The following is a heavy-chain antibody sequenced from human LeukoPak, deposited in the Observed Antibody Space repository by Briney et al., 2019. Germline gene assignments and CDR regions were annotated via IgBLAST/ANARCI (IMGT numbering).Heavy chain of an antibody. CDR3: ARGGSLTPLDV. V-gene: IGHV4-61*08. Sequence: SETLSLTCTVSGGSISSGGYYWSWIRQHPGKGLEWIGYIYYSGSTNYNPSLKSRVTISVDTSKNQFSLKLSSVTAADTAVYYCARGGSLTPLDVWGKGTTVTVSS. D-gene: IGHD1-26*01. J-gene: IGHJ6*04. CDR1: GGSISSGGYY. CDR2: IYYSGST.